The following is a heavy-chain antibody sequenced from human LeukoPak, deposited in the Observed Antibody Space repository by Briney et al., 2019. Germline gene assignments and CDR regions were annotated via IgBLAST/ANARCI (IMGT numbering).Heavy chain of an antibody. J-gene: IGHJ5*02. CDR2: ISWNSGSI. D-gene: IGHD1-26*01. CDR3: AKDSGSYYSWFDP. V-gene: IGHV3-9*01. Sequence: GGSLRLSCAASGFTFDDYAMHWVRQAPGKGLEWVSGISWNSGSIGYADSVKGRFTISRDNAKNSLYLQMNSLRAEDTALYYCAKDSGSYYSWFDPWGQGTLVAVSS. CDR1: GFTFDDYA.